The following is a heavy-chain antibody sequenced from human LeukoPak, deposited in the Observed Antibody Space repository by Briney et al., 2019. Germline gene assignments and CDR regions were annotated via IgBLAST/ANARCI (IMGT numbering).Heavy chain of an antibody. CDR3: ARDYDILTGYYVQGSSFYYGLDV. CDR1: GFTFSTYA. J-gene: IGHJ6*02. D-gene: IGHD3-9*01. Sequence: HPGGSLRLSCAASGFTFSTYAMHWVRQAPGKGLEWVALISYDGSNEYYADSVKGRFTISRDNSKNTLYVQMNSLRAEDTAVYYCARDYDILTGYYVQGSSFYYGLDVWGQGTTVTVSS. CDR2: ISYDGSNE. V-gene: IGHV3-30*04.